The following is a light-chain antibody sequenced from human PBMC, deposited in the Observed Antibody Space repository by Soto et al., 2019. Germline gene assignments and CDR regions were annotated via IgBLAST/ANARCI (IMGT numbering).Light chain of an antibody. Sequence: QSVLTQPPSASGSPGQSVTISCTGTSSDVGGYNYVSWYQQYPGKAPKLMIYEVSKRPSGVPERFSGSKSGNTASLTVSGLQAEDEADYYCCSYAGSNILYVFGTGTKVTVL. V-gene: IGLV2-8*01. CDR3: CSYAGSNILYV. CDR1: SSDVGGYNY. J-gene: IGLJ1*01. CDR2: EVS.